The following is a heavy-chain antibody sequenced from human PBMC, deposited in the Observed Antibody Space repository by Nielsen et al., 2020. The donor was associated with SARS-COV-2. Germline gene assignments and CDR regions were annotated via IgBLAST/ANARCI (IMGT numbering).Heavy chain of an antibody. D-gene: IGHD2-2*01. J-gene: IGHJ3*02. V-gene: IGHV4-39*02. Sequence: SETLSLTCTVSGGSLSRRNYYWGWIRQPPGKGLEWIGTIFYSGSVSYNPSLRSRVTISVDTSKKHFSLKLTSVTAADTAVYFCARGDIAVVPAAMFRGDDAFDIWGQGTMV. CDR1: GGSLSRRNYY. CDR2: IFYSGSV. CDR3: ARGDIAVVPAAMFRGDDAFDI.